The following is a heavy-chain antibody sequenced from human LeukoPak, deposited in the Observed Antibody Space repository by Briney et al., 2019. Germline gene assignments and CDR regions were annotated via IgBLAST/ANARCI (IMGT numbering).Heavy chain of an antibody. Sequence: ASVKVSCKASGYTFTSYYMHWVRQAPGQGLEWMGIINPSGGSTRYAQKFQGRVTMTRDTSTSTVYMELSSLRSEDTAVYYCARNPVTTKYFDYWGRGVLVTVSS. V-gene: IGHV1-46*01. CDR3: ARNPVTTKYFDY. J-gene: IGHJ4*02. D-gene: IGHD4-17*01. CDR1: GYTFTSYY. CDR2: INPSGGST.